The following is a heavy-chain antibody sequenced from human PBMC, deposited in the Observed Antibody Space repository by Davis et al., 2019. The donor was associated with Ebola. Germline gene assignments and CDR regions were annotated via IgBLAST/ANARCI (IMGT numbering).Heavy chain of an antibody. CDR3: AREITMGGAVVDY. CDR1: GGSISSGGYY. V-gene: IGHV4-31*03. CDR2: IYYSGST. D-gene: IGHD3-10*02. J-gene: IGHJ4*02. Sequence: MPSETLSLTCTVSGGSISSGGYYWSWIRQHPGKGLKWIGYIYYSGSTYYNPSLKSRVTISVDTSKNQFSLKLSSVTAADTAVYYCAREITMGGAVVDYWGQGTLVTVSS.